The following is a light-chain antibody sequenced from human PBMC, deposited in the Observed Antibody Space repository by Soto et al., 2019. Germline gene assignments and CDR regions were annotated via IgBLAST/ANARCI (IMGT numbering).Light chain of an antibody. J-gene: IGKJ5*01. Sequence: DIQMTQSPSSVSASVGDTVTITCRASQDVSTWLAWYQQRPGKAPNLLIYAASSLQIGVPSRFSGSGSGTDFTLTIAGLHPEDFATYYCQQGLSFPITFGQGTRLDIK. CDR2: AAS. V-gene: IGKV1-12*01. CDR3: QQGLSFPIT. CDR1: QDVSTW.